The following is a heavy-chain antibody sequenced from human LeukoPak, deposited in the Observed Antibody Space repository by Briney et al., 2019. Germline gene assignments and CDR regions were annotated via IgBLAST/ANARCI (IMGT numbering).Heavy chain of an antibody. CDR3: ARVTAVAAPWVY. V-gene: IGHV3-7*01. CDR2: IKQDGSEK. D-gene: IGHD6-19*01. CDR1: GFTFSRYW. J-gene: IGHJ4*02. Sequence: PGGSLRLSCAASGFTFSRYWMNWVRQAPGKGLEWLANIKQDGSEKYYVDSVKGRFTISRDNAKESVYLQMNSLRVEDTALYYCARVTAVAAPWVYWGQGTQVTVSS.